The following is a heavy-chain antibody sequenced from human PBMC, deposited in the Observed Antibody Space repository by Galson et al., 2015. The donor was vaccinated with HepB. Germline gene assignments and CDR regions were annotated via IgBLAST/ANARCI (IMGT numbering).Heavy chain of an antibody. CDR3: ARDQSVYAPS. Sequence: SLRLSCAASGFTLSGHSVNWVRQSPGKGLEWISYISISGTTIYYADSVRGRFTVSRDNARNTLYLQMNSLRVEETAVYYCARDQSVYAPSWGQGILVTVSS. D-gene: IGHD2-2*01. CDR2: ISISGTTI. CDR1: GFTLSGHS. V-gene: IGHV3-48*01. J-gene: IGHJ5*02.